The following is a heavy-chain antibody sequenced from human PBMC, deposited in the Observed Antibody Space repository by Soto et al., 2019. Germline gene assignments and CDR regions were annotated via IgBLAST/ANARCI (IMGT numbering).Heavy chain of an antibody. J-gene: IGHJ4*02. V-gene: IGHV4-4*02. Sequence: QVQLQESGPGLVKPSGTLSLTCAVSGGSISSSNWWSWVRQPPGKGLEWIGEIYHSGSTNYNPSLKSRLTTSVDKSKNQFSLKLSSVTAADTAVYYWATNYVWGSYRYTPPLDYWGQGTLVTVSS. CDR1: GGSISSSNW. CDR3: ATNYVWGSYRYTPPLDY. CDR2: IYHSGST. D-gene: IGHD3-16*02.